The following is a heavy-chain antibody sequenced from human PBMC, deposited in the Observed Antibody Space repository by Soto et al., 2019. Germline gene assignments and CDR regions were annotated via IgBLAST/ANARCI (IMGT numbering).Heavy chain of an antibody. V-gene: IGHV3-30-3*02. J-gene: IGHJ4*02. Sequence: GGSLRLSCAASGFTFSSYAMHWVRQAPGKWLEWVAVISYDGSNKYYADSVKGRFTISRDNSKNTLYLQMNSLRAEDTAVYYCAEGGYSSSLIDYWGQGTLVTVSS. D-gene: IGHD6-13*01. CDR2: ISYDGSNK. CDR3: AEGGYSSSLIDY. CDR1: GFTFSSYA.